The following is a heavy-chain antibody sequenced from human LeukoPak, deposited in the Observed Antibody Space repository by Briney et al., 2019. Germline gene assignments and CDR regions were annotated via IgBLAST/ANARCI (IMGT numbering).Heavy chain of an antibody. Sequence: ASVKVSCKASGYTFTSYYMHWVRQAPGQGLEWMGWINPNSGGTNYAQKFQGRVTMTMDTSISTAYMELSRLRSDDTAVYYCARDRRLLWSGFDYWGQGTLVTVSS. CDR1: GYTFTSYY. D-gene: IGHD3-10*01. CDR3: ARDRRLLWSGFDY. V-gene: IGHV1-2*02. J-gene: IGHJ4*02. CDR2: INPNSGGT.